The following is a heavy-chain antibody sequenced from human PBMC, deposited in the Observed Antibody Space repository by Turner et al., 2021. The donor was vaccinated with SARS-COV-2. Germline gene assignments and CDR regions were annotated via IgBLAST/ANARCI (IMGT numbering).Heavy chain of an antibody. CDR2: MNPDSGNT. CDR3: ARGGYCSSTSCSPYWYFDL. D-gene: IGHD2-2*01. J-gene: IGHJ2*01. V-gene: IGHV1-8*03. CDR1: GYTFTSYD. Sequence: QVQLVQSGAEVKKPGASVKVSCKDTGYTFTSYDINWVRKATGQGLEWMGWMNPDSGNTAYAQKFQGRVTITRNTSISTAYMELSSLRSEDTAVYYCARGGYCSSTSCSPYWYFDLWGRGTLVTVSS.